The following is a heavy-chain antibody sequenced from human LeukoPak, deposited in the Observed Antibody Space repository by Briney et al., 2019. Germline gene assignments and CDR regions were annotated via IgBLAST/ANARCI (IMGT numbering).Heavy chain of an antibody. D-gene: IGHD3-22*01. CDR1: GFTFSTYA. V-gene: IGHV3-23*01. Sequence: GGSLRLSCAASGFTFSTYAINWVRQAPGKGLEWVSAISASGGSAYYADSVKGRFTISRDNSKNTLYLRLNSLRAEDTAVYYCAKALGYYYDSSGWPYYYFDYWGQGTLVTVSS. J-gene: IGHJ4*02. CDR2: ISASGGSA. CDR3: AKALGYYYDSSGWPYYYFDY.